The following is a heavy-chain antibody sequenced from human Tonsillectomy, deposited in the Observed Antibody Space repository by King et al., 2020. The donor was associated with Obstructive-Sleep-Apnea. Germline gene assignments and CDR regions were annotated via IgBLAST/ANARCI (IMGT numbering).Heavy chain of an antibody. Sequence: MQLQESGPGLVKPSETLSLTCTVSGGSISSYYWSWIRQPPGKGLEWIGYIYYSGSTNYNPSLKSRVTISVDTSKNQFSLKLSSVTAADTAVYYCARLFCSGGSCYSLAWFDPWGQGTLVTVSS. V-gene: IGHV4-59*08. CDR2: IYYSGST. CDR3: ARLFCSGGSCYSLAWFDP. CDR1: GGSISSYY. J-gene: IGHJ5*02. D-gene: IGHD2-15*01.